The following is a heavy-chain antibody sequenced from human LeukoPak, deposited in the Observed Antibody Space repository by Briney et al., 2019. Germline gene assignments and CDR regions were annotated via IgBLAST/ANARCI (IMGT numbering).Heavy chain of an antibody. CDR3: AREPLRYFDWLLSSGNWFDP. V-gene: IGHV1-18*04. D-gene: IGHD3-9*01. CDR2: ISAYNGNT. CDR1: GYTFNSYG. Sequence: GASVKVSCKASGYTFNSYGISWVRQAPGQGLEWMGWISAYNGNTNYAQKLQGRVTMTTDTPTSTAYMEPRSLRSDDTAVYYCAREPLRYFDWLLSSGNWFDPWGQGTLVTVSS. J-gene: IGHJ5*02.